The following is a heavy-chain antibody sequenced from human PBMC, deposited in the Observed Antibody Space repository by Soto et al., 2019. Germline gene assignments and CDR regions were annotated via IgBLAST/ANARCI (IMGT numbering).Heavy chain of an antibody. CDR1: GDTISRNA. D-gene: IGHD6-13*01. CDR2: IIPFFHAP. CDR3: ARSRAAAPPRVGMDV. Sequence: SVKVSCKASGDTISRNAISWVRQAPGQGLEWMGGIIPFFHAPNYAQKFQGRVTITADESTSIVFMEMSSLRFEDTAVYYCARSRAAAPPRVGMDVWGQGPTVTVPS. J-gene: IGHJ6*02. V-gene: IGHV1-69*13.